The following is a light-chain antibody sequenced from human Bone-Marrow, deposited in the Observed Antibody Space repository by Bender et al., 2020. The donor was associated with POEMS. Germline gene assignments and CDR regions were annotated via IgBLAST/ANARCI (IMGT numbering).Light chain of an antibody. CDR1: STDIGTYPY. J-gene: IGLJ2*01. Sequence: QSALTQPASVSGSPGQSITISCTGTSTDIGTYPYVSWYQQHPGKAPKLMIFDVTNRPSGVSDRFSGSKSGTTASLTISGLQAEDEADYYCSSYSSGSSLVVFGGGTKLTVL. CDR3: SSYSSGSSLVV. V-gene: IGLV2-14*01. CDR2: DVT.